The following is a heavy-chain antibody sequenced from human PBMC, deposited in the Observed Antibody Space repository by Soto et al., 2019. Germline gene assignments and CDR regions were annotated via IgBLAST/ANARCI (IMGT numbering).Heavy chain of an antibody. D-gene: IGHD5-12*01. V-gene: IGHV3-48*01. CDR3: ARESGDINGFDT. CDR2: ISSSSSTI. CDR1: GFTFSSYS. J-gene: IGHJ5*02. Sequence: EVQLVESGGGLVQPGGSLRLSCAASGFTFSSYSMNCFRQDPGKGLAWVSYISSSSSTIDYADSVKGRSTISRDSAKNYLYLQINRLRAEDTAVYYCARESGDINGFDTWGQGTLVNVSA.